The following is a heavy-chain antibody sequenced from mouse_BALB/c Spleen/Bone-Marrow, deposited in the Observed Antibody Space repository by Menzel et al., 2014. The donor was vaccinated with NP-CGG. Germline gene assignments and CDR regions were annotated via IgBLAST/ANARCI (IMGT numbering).Heavy chain of an antibody. J-gene: IGHJ3*01. D-gene: IGHD2-4*01. CDR3: ARDAICYDCDWSFAY. V-gene: IGHV7-3*02. CDR2: ARQNANGYTT. Sequence: EVQLVESGGGLEQPGGSMILSSASPGMTFTDYYMSWVRQPPGKALVGLGFARQNANGYTTDYRASVKGQLTISRDNTQNVHYLQMNTLRAEDSATCYCARDAICYDCDWSFAYLVQGTLVPVSA. CDR1: GMTFTDYY.